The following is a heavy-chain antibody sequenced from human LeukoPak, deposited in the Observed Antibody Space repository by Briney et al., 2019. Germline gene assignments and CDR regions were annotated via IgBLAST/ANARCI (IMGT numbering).Heavy chain of an antibody. CDR1: GGSFSGYY. CDR3: ARVGKAFDI. CDR2: IYYSGST. Sequence: SETLSLTCAVYGGSFSGYYWSWIRQPPGKGLEWIGYIYYSGSTNYNPSLKSRVTISVDTSKNQFSLKLSSVTAADTAVYYCARVGKAFDIWGQGTMVTVSS. D-gene: IGHD1-26*01. J-gene: IGHJ3*02. V-gene: IGHV4-59*01.